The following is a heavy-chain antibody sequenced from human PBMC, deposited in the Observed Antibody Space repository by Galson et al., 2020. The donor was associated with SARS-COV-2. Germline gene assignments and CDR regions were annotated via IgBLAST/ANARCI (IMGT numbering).Heavy chain of an antibody. CDR1: GYSFISND. Sequence: ASVKNSCKASGYSFISNDINWVRQAPGQGLEWLGMISAYNLNTNYAQKLQGRVTMTTDTSTSTAYMELRSLRSDDTAVYYWARNGGGLGPYFDYWGQGRLVTVSS. V-gene: IGHV1-18*01. CDR3: ARNGGGLGPYFDY. J-gene: IGHJ4*02. D-gene: IGHD7-27*01. CDR2: ISAYNLNT.